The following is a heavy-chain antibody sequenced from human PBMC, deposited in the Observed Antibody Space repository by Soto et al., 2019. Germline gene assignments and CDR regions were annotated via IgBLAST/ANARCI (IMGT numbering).Heavy chain of an antibody. J-gene: IGHJ4*02. CDR1: ADSFSSYG. CDR3: ARVFPDGWVEPGVVRGYLDT. Sequence: QVQLVQSGAEVNEPGSAVKVSCKAPADSFSSYGISWVRQSPGQGLEWMGGIIPIFGTTNYAEKFQGRVTRTADESTNTAYMELSSLRSEDTALYYCARVFPDGWVEPGVVRGYLDTWGRGTLVTVSS. D-gene: IGHD3-3*01. V-gene: IGHV1-69*01. CDR2: IIPIFGTT.